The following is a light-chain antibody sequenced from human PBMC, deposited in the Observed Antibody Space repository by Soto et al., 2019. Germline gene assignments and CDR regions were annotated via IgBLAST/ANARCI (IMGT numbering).Light chain of an antibody. CDR1: SSDVGGYNY. Sequence: QSALTQPASVSGSPGQSITISCTGTSSDVGGYNYVSWYQQHPGKAPKLMIYDVSNRPSGVSNLFSGSKSGNTASLTISGLQAEDEADYYCSSYTSSSTLYVFGTGTKVTV. CDR2: DVS. CDR3: SSYTSSSTLYV. J-gene: IGLJ1*01. V-gene: IGLV2-14*01.